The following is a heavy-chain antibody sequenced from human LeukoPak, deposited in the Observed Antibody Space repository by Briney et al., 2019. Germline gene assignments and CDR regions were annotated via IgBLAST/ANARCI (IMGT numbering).Heavy chain of an antibody. CDR2: INPSGGST. J-gene: IGHJ4*02. V-gene: IGHV1-46*01. CDR3: ARDQFQGLSVAFEFDY. Sequence: ASVKVSCKASGYTFTSYYMHWVRQAPGQGLEWMGIINPSGGSTSYAQKFQGRVTMTRDTSTSTVYMEPSSLRSEDTAVYYCARDQFQGLSVAFEFDYWGQGTLVTVSS. D-gene: IGHD3-16*02. CDR1: GYTFTSYY.